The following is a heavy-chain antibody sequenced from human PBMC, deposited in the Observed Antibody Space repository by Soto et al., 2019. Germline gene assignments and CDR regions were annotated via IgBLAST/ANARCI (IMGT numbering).Heavy chain of an antibody. CDR1: GGSIGSGGYY. CDR3: ARSETMVREVTGAFDI. D-gene: IGHD3-10*01. CDR2: IYYSGST. Sequence: PSETLSLTCTVSGGSIGSGGYYWSWIRQHPGKGLEWIGYIYYSGSTYYNPSLKSRVTISVDTSKNQFSLKLSSVTAADTAVYYCARSETMVREVTGAFDIWGQGTMVTVSS. V-gene: IGHV4-31*03. J-gene: IGHJ3*02.